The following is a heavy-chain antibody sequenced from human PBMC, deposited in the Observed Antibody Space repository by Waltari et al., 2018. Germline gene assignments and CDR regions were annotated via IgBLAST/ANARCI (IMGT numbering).Heavy chain of an antibody. D-gene: IGHD2-2*01. Sequence: EVQLVESGGGLVKPGDSLRLSGVASGFTFANDGINWVRQAPGKGLEWVGRLKSKAEGGTTDYAAPVKGRFAISRDDSKDTAYLQMNSLKTEDTAMYFCTTEGGRTWPMYWGQGTLVTVSS. V-gene: IGHV3-15*01. CDR2: LKSKAEGGTT. J-gene: IGHJ4*02. CDR3: TTEGGRTWPMY. CDR1: GFTFANDG.